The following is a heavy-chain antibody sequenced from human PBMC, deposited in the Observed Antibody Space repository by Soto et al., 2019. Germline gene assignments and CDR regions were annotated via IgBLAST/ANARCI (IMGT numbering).Heavy chain of an antibody. CDR1: GFTVSSDS. CDR3: ARHYSAMGV. CDR2: IYSDNNT. J-gene: IGHJ6*02. V-gene: IGHV3-53*02. Sequence: EVQLVETGGDLILAGGSLRLSCAASGFTVSSDSMTWVRQAPGKGLEWISIIYSDNNTDYADSVKGRFSISRDTSKNILYLQMNSLRAEDTAEYYCARHYSAMGVWGQGTTVTVSS.